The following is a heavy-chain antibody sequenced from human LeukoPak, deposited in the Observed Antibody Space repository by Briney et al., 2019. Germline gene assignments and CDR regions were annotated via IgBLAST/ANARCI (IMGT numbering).Heavy chain of an antibody. J-gene: IGHJ5*02. Sequence: GASVKVSCKASGYTFTGYYMHWVRQAPGQGLEWMGIINPSGGSTSYAQKFQGRVTMTRDMSTSTVYMELSSLRSEDTAVYYCARDRSCSSTSCYVRFWFDPWGQGTLVTVSS. D-gene: IGHD2-2*01. CDR3: ARDRSCSSTSCYVRFWFDP. V-gene: IGHV1-46*01. CDR1: GYTFTGYY. CDR2: INPSGGST.